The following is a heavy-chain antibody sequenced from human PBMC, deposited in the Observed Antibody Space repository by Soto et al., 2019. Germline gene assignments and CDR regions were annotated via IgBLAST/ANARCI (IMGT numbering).Heavy chain of an antibody. V-gene: IGHV3-30*18. CDR3: AKDHHYSSSWYGDYYYGMDV. D-gene: IGHD6-13*01. CDR2: ISYDGSNK. Sequence: QVQLVESGEGVVQPGRSLRLSCAASGFTFSSYGMHWVRQAPGKGLEWVAVISYDGSNKYYADSVKGRFTISRDNSKNTLYLQMNSLRAEDTAVYYCAKDHHYSSSWYGDYYYGMDVWGQGTTVTVSS. CDR1: GFTFSSYG. J-gene: IGHJ6*02.